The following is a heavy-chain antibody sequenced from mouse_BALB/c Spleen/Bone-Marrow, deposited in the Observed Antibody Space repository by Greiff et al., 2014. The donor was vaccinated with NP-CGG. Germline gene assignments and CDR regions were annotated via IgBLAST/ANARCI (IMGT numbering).Heavy chain of an antibody. CDR1: GFTFTDYF. V-gene: IGHV7-3*02. Sequence: VQLKESGGGLVQPWGSLRLSCTTSGFTFTDYFMTWVRQPPGKALEWLGFIRNKPNGYTTEYNPSVKGRFTISGDNSQGILYLQMNTLRAEDSAIYYCAKDYSGYFDFWGQGTTLTVSS. CDR3: AKDYSGYFDF. CDR2: IRNKPNGYTT. D-gene: IGHD5-1*01. J-gene: IGHJ2*01.